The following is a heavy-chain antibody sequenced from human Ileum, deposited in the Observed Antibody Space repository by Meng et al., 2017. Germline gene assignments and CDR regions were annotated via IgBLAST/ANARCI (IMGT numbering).Heavy chain of an antibody. CDR1: GESISRIRQL. V-gene: IGHV6-1*03. CDR3: TTWYGEY. D-gene: IGHD3-10*01. CDR2: TYYRYKWQI. J-gene: IGHJ4*02. Sequence: HVESEPSGPGLSKPASTTSLACAFSGESISRIRQLWQRVRQSLARGLERLGPTYYRYKWQIRYGVTVKECMTITDVTPRNQISLNSNSVSSEGTDLYYGTTWYGEYWGQGTLVTVSS.